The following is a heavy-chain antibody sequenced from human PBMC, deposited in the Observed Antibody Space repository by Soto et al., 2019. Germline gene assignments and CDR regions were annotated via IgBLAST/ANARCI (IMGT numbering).Heavy chain of an antibody. CDR3: ARGAWSNDY. CDR2: VYYSGST. CDR1: GGTVSSSSYY. J-gene: IGHJ4*02. D-gene: IGHD6-19*01. V-gene: IGHV4-39*01. Sequence: PSETLSLTCTVSGGTVSSSSYYWGWVRQPPGKGLEWIGSVYYSGSTYYNPSLASRVTISVDTSRNQFSLKLMSLSAADTAVYYCARGAWSNDYWGQGILVTVPS.